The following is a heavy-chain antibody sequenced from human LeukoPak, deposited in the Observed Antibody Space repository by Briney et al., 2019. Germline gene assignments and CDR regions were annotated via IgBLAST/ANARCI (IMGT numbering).Heavy chain of an antibody. J-gene: IGHJ6*02. V-gene: IGHV1-2*02. Sequence: ASGKVSCKASGYTFTGYYMHWVRQPPGQWLEWMGWINPNSGGTNYAQKFQGRVTMTRDTSISTAYMELSRLRSDDTAVYYCASLHIVVVPAAAPGYYGMDVWGQGTTVTVSS. CDR3: ASLHIVVVPAAAPGYYGMDV. CDR2: INPNSGGT. D-gene: IGHD2-2*01. CDR1: GYTFTGYY.